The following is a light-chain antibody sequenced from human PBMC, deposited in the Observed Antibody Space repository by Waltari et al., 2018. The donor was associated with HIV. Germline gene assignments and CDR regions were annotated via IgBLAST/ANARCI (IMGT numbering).Light chain of an antibody. CDR1: RSNLRRNT. CDR3: AAWDDSLNGWV. CDR2: SNN. V-gene: IGLV1-44*01. Sequence: QSVLTPPPSASGTPGPRVTIPCSGRRSNLRRNTVTPYQQLPGTAPKLFIYSNNQRPSGVPDRFSGSKSGTSASLAISGLQSEDEADYYCAAWDDSLNGWVFGGGTKLTVV. J-gene: IGLJ3*02.